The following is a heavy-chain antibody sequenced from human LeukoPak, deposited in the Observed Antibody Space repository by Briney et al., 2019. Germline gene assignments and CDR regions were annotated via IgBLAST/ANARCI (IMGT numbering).Heavy chain of an antibody. CDR3: ARGSLPIVVLPAALDD. V-gene: IGHV1-69*05. CDR2: IIPIFGTA. CDR1: GGTFSSYA. J-gene: IGHJ4*02. Sequence: ASVKVSCKASGGTFSSYAISWVRQAPGQGLEWMGRIIPIFGTANYAQKFQGRVTITTDESTSTAYMELSSLRSDDTAVYYCARGSLPIVVLPAALDDWGQGTLVTVSS. D-gene: IGHD2-2*01.